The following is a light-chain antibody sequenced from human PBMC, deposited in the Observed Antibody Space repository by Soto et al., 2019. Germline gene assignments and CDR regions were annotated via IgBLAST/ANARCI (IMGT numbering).Light chain of an antibody. V-gene: IGKV4-1*01. Sequence: DIVMTQSPDSLAVSLGERATINCKSSQSVLYSSNNKNYLAWYQQKPGQPPKLLIYWASTRESGVPDRCSGSRSGTDLTLTISSLQGEDVALYWCQQSFSTPPPFAQGTKVEI. J-gene: IGKJ1*01. CDR2: WAS. CDR3: QQSFSTPPP. CDR1: QSVLYSSNNKNY.